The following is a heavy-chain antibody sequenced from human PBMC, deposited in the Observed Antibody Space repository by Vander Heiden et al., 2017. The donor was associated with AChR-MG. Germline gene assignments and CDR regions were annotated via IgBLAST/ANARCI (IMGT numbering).Heavy chain of an antibody. J-gene: IGHJ4*02. CDR3: ARDDYGDY. Sequence: QVQLVESGGGVVQPGRSLSLSCAASGFTFSSYAMHWVRQAPGKGLEWVAVISYDGSNKYYADSVKGRFTISRDNSKNTLYLQMNSLRAEDTAVYYCARDDYGDYWGQGTLVTVSS. CDR2: ISYDGSNK. CDR1: GFTFSSYA. D-gene: IGHD4-17*01. V-gene: IGHV3-30-3*01.